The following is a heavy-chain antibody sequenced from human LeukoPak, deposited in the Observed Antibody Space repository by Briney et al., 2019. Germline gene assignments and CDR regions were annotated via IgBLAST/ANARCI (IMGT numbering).Heavy chain of an antibody. J-gene: IGHJ3*02. V-gene: IGHV3-23*01. Sequence: GGSLRLSCAASGFTFRSYEMSWVRQAPGKGLERVSGISGSGDRTYYADSVKGRFTITRDNSKNTLYLQMNSLRAEDTAVYYCVKEGPRGLAFDIWGQGTMVTVSS. CDR2: ISGSGDRT. CDR3: VKEGPRGLAFDI. CDR1: GFTFRSYE.